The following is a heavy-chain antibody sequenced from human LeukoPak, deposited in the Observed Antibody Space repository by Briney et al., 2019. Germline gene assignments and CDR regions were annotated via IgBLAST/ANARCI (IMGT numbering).Heavy chain of an antibody. Sequence: GGSLRLSCSASGFTFSSYGMHWGRQAPGKGLEWVAVIWYDGSNKYYADSVKGRFTISRDNSKNTLYLQMNSLRAEDTAVYYCARPTGYSYGGNYYYYGMDVWGQGTTVTVSS. V-gene: IGHV3-33*08. CDR3: ARPTGYSYGGNYYYYGMDV. J-gene: IGHJ6*02. CDR2: IWYDGSNK. D-gene: IGHD5-18*01. CDR1: GFTFSSYG.